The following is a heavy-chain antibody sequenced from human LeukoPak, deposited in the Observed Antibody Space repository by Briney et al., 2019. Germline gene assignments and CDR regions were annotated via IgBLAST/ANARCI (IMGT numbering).Heavy chain of an antibody. CDR2: IAVYNGDT. V-gene: IGHV1-18*01. J-gene: IGHJ4*02. D-gene: IGHD6-19*01. CDR1: GYTFTSYG. CDR3: ARQAGYSTGWYGGYYFDH. Sequence: ASVRVSCKASGYTFTSYGISWVRQAPGQGPEWMGWIAVYNGDTKFLQKFQGRVTLTTDASTNTAYMELRSLTSDDTAVYYCARQAGYSTGWYGGYYFDHWGQGTPVTVSA.